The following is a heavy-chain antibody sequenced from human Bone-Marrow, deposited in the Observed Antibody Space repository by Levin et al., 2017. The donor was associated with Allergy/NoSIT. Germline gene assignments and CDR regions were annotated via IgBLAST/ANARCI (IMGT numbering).Heavy chain of an antibody. CDR2: IRSKAYGGTT. CDR1: GFTFGDYA. D-gene: IGHD3-22*01. Sequence: AGGSLRLSCTASGFTFGDYAMSWFRQAPGKGLEWVGFIRSKAYGGTTEYAASVKGRFTISRDDSKSIAYLQMNSLKTEDTAVYYCTSTMIVVVNDYWGQGTLVTVSS. J-gene: IGHJ4*02. CDR3: TSTMIVVVNDY. V-gene: IGHV3-49*03.